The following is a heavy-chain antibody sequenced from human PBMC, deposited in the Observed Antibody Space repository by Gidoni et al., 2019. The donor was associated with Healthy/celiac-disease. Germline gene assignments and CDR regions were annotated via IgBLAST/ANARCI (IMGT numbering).Heavy chain of an antibody. Sequence: QVQLQESGPGLVTPSETLSLTCTVPGGSISSYYWRWIRQPPGKGLEWIGYIYYSGSTNYNPSLKSRVTISVDTSKNQFSLRLSAVTAADTAVYYCARGRLGSYDYWGQGTLVTVSS. J-gene: IGHJ4*02. CDR3: ARGRLGSYDY. CDR2: IYYSGST. D-gene: IGHD1-26*01. V-gene: IGHV4-59*01. CDR1: GGSISSYY.